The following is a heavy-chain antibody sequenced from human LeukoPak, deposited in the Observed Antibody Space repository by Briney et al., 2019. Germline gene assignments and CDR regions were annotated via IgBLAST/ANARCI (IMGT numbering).Heavy chain of an antibody. CDR2: ISYDGSNK. CDR1: GFTFSSYA. CDR3: ARAPITAMATDY. Sequence: GRSLRLSCAASGFTFSSYAMNWVRQAPGKGLEWVAVISYDGSNKYYADSVKGRFAISRDNSKNTLYLQMNSLRAEDTAVYYCARAPITAMATDYWGQGTLVTVSS. J-gene: IGHJ4*02. D-gene: IGHD5-18*01. V-gene: IGHV3-30*01.